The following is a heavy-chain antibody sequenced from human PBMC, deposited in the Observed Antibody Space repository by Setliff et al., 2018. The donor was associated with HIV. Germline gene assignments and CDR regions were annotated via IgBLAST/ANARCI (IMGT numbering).Heavy chain of an antibody. CDR3: ARSLGGLAVPSKNYFDP. CDR2: INPSGTYT. D-gene: IGHD1-7*01. Sequence: ASVKVSCKTSGDTFTNYYMHWVRQAPGQAPEWLGIINPSGTYTSYAQKFQGRVTMTRDTSTTTVYMELSGLRSEDTAVYFCARSLGGLAVPSKNYFDPWGQGTLVTVSS. CDR1: GDTFTNYY. V-gene: IGHV1-46*01. J-gene: IGHJ5*02.